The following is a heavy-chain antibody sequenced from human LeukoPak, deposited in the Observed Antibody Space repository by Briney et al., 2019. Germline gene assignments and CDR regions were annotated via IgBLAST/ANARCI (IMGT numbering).Heavy chain of an antibody. CDR1: GFTFSNAW. CDR3: ARDRGTGTGDYFDY. J-gene: IGHJ4*02. V-gene: IGHV3-11*01. Sequence: GGALRLSCAASGFTFSNAWMSWVRQAPGEGLGWGSYISNGGSATYYADSVKGRFTISRDNAKNSLFLQMNSLRAEDTALYYCARDRGTGTGDYFDYWGQGTLVTVSS. CDR2: ISNGGSAT. D-gene: IGHD1-14*01.